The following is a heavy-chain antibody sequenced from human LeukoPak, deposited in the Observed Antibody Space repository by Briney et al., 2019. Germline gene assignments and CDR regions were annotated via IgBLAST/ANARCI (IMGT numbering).Heavy chain of an antibody. CDR1: GFTFNDYA. J-gene: IGHJ4*02. Sequence: GGSLRLSCAASGFTFNDYAMSWVRQAPGKGLEWVSGISYSGVDAYYADSVKGRFAISRDNSKDTLYLQMNSLRAEDTAIYYCARGIIAFDHWGQGTQVTVSS. CDR3: ARGIIAFDH. V-gene: IGHV3-23*01. D-gene: IGHD2/OR15-2a*01. CDR2: ISYSGVDA.